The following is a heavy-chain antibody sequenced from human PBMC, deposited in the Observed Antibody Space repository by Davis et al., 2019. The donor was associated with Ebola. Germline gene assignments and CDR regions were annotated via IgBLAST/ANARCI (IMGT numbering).Heavy chain of an antibody. CDR2: IYYSGST. J-gene: IGHJ5*02. CDR1: GGSISSSSYY. V-gene: IGHV4-39*01. CDR3: AGWDIVVANWFDP. Sequence: SETLSLTCTVPGGSISSSSYYWGWIRQPPGKGLEWLGSIYYSGSTYYNPSRKSRVTISVDTSKNQFSLKLSSVTAADTAVYHCAGWDIVVANWFDPWGQGTLVTVSS. D-gene: IGHD2-2*01.